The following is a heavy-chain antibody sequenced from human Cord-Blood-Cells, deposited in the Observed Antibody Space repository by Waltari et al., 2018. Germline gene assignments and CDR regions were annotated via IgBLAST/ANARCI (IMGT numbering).Heavy chain of an antibody. V-gene: IGHV1-2*02. D-gene: IGHD3-10*01. J-gene: IGHJ3*02. Sequence: QVQLVQSGAEVKKPGASVKVSCKASGYTFTGYYMHWVRQARGQGLEWMGWVNRNSGGTNDAQKFQGRVTMTRHTSISTAYMELSRLRSDDTAGYYCARVAYGSGSYAFDIWGQGTMVTVSS. CDR3: ARVAYGSGSYAFDI. CDR1: GYTFTGYY. CDR2: VNRNSGGT.